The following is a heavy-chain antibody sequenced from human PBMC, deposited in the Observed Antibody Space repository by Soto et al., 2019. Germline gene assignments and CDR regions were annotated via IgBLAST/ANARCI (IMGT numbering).Heavy chain of an antibody. CDR1: GFTFSSYE. CDR3: ARLEAGTWGMDV. V-gene: IGHV3-48*03. Sequence: EVQLVESGGGLVQPGGSLRLSCAASGFTFSSYEMNWARQAPGKGLEWVSYISSSGSTIYYADSVKGRFTISRDNAKNSLYLQMNSLRAEDTAVYYCARLEAGTWGMDVWGQGTTVTVSS. CDR2: ISSSGSTI. J-gene: IGHJ6*02. D-gene: IGHD1-1*01.